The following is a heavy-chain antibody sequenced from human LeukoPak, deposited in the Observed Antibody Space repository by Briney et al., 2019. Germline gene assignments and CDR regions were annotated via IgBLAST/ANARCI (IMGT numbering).Heavy chain of an antibody. V-gene: IGHV3-30-3*01. CDR2: ISYDGSNK. J-gene: IGHJ4*02. CDR1: GFTFSSYA. Sequence: GGSLRLSCAASGFTFSSYAMHWVSQAPGKGLEWVAVISYDGSNKYYADSVKGRFTISRDNSKNTLYLQMNSLRAEDTAVYYCARARVTTDFDYWGQGTLVTVSS. CDR3: ARARVTTDFDY. D-gene: IGHD4-17*01.